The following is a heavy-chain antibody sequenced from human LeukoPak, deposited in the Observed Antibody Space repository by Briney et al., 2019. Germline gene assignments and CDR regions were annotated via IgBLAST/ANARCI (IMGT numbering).Heavy chain of an antibody. D-gene: IGHD2-8*01. J-gene: IGHJ4*02. CDR3: AKTPRYYNVADRSAY. V-gene: IGHV3-23*01. CDR1: GFSFSSYA. CDR2: VTGGGGDT. Sequence: GGSLRLSCAASGFSFSSYAMSWVRQAPGKRLEWVSVVTGGGGDTYYADSVKGRFTISRDNSKNMLYLQMNSLRAEDAAVYYCAKTPRYYNVADRSAYWGQGTLVTVSS.